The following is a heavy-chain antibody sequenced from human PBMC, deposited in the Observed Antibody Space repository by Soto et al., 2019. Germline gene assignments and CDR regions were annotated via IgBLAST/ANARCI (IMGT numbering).Heavy chain of an antibody. CDR2: IYSGGST. J-gene: IGHJ4*02. V-gene: IGHV3-66*01. CDR1: GFTVSSNY. D-gene: IGHD3-16*02. CDR3: ARGLDYDYIWGSYRFDY. Sequence: GGSLRLSCAASGFTVSSNYMSWVRQAPGKGLEWDSVIYSGGSTYYADSVKGRFTISRDNSKNTLYLQMNSLRAEDTAVYYCARGLDYDYIWGSYRFDYWGQGTLVTVSS.